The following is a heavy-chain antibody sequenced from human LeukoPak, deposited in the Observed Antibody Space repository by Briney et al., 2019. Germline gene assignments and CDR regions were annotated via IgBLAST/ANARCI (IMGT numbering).Heavy chain of an antibody. Sequence: GESLKISCKGSGYRFTSYWIGWVRQMPGKGLELMGIIYPGDSDTRYSPSFQGQVTISADKSISTAYLQWSSLKASDTAMYYCARHVGKLELPSYNWFDPWGQGTLVTVSS. J-gene: IGHJ5*02. CDR2: IYPGDSDT. V-gene: IGHV5-51*01. CDR1: GYRFTSYW. D-gene: IGHD1-7*01. CDR3: ARHVGKLELPSYNWFDP.